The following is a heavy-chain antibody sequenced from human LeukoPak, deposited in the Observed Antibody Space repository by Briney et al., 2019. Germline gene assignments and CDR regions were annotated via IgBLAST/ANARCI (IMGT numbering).Heavy chain of an antibody. D-gene: IGHD6-19*01. CDR3: AKDHNSGWSSDS. CDR2: IKLDGSEK. CDR1: GFTFSNYW. V-gene: IGHV3-7*03. J-gene: IGHJ4*02. Sequence: GGSLRLSCAASGFTFSNYWMSWVRQAPGKGLEWVANIKLDGSEKYYVDSVKGRFTISRDNAKNSLYLQMNGLRAEDTAVYYCAKDHNSGWSSDSWGQGTLVTVSS.